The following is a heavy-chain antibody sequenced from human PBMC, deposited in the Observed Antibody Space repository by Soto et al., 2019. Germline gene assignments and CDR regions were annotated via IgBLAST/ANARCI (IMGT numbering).Heavy chain of an antibody. CDR3: ARDVSRIAAALGGGDY. V-gene: IGHV1-3*01. J-gene: IGHJ4*02. CDR2: INAGNGNT. Sequence: QVQLVQSGAEVKKPGASVKVSCKASGYTFTSYAMHWVRQAPGQRLEWMGWINAGNGNTKYSQKFQGRVTITRDTSASTAYMELSSLRSEDTAVYYCARDVSRIAAALGGGDYWGQGTLVTVSS. D-gene: IGHD6-13*01. CDR1: GYTFTSYA.